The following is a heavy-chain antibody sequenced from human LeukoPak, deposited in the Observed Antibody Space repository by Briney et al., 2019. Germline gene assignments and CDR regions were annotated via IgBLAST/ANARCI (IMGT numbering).Heavy chain of an antibody. Sequence: PSETLSLTCAVYGGSFSGYYWSWIRQPPGKGLEWIGEINHSGSTNYNPSLKSRVTISVDTSKNQFSLKLSSVTAADTAVYYCARGDYGDYGWCYYYGMDVWGQGTTVTVSS. V-gene: IGHV4-34*01. CDR2: INHSGST. CDR3: ARGDYGDYGWCYYYGMDV. CDR1: GGSFSGYY. D-gene: IGHD4-17*01. J-gene: IGHJ6*02.